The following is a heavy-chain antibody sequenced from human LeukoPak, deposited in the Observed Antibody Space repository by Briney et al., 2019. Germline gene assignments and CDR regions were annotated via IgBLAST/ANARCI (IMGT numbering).Heavy chain of an antibody. CDR2: IYDSGGT. Sequence: SETLSLTCNVSGGSIRSYRWTWIRQSPGKGLEWIGYIYDSGGTNYNPSLKSRVTISLDTSRLQFSLKVTSVTAADAAVYYCAREDAVGGHTVFDYWGQRILVTVSS. CDR1: GGSIRSYR. J-gene: IGHJ4*02. CDR3: AREDAVGGHTVFDY. V-gene: IGHV4-59*01. D-gene: IGHD2-15*01.